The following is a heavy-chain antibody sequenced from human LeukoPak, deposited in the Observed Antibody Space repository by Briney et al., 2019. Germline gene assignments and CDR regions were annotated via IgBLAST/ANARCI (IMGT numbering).Heavy chain of an antibody. J-gene: IGHJ5*02. CDR2: ISYDGSNK. V-gene: IGHV3-30-3*01. CDR3: ARGRIQLGLRRNWFDP. D-gene: IGHD5-18*01. CDR1: GFTFSSYA. Sequence: GGSLRLSRAASGFTFSSYAMHGVRQAPGKGLERGAVISYDGSNKYSADSVKGRFTISRDNSKNTLYLQMNSLRAEDTAVYYCARGRIQLGLRRNWFDPWGQGTLVTVSS.